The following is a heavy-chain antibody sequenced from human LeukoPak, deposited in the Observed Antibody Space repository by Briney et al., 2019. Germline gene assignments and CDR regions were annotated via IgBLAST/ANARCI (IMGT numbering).Heavy chain of an antibody. CDR1: GFTFSSYS. D-gene: IGHD1-26*01. CDR3: ARRSGSFDPFDAFDI. J-gene: IGHJ3*02. CDR2: ISSSSSYI. V-gene: IGHV3-21*01. Sequence: GGSLRLSCAASGFTFSSYSMNGVRQAPGKGLEWVSSISSSSSYIYYADSVKGRFTISRDNAKNSLYLQMNSLRAEDTAVYYCARRSGSFDPFDAFDIWGQGTMVTVSS.